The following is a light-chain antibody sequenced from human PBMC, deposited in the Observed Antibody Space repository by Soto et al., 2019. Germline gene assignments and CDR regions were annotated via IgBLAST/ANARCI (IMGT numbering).Light chain of an antibody. J-gene: IGKJ3*01. CDR1: QSVSSN. Sequence: IVMTQSPATLSVSPGETATLSCRASQSVSSNLVWYQQKPGQAPRLLIYDASTRATGIPARFSGSGSGTEFTLTISSLQSEDFAVYYCQQFNNWPPSFTFGPGTKV. V-gene: IGKV3-15*01. CDR3: QQFNNWPPSFT. CDR2: DAS.